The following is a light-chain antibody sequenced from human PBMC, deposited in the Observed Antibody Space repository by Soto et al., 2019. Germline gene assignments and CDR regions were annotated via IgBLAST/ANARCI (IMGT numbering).Light chain of an antibody. V-gene: IGKV3-15*01. Sequence: MTQSPATLSVSPGERATLSCRASQSVSSNLAWYQQKPGQAPRLLIYGASTRATGIPARFSGSGSGTEFNLTISSLQSEDFGVYYCQQYNNWPRATFGGGTKVDIK. CDR1: QSVSSN. J-gene: IGKJ4*01. CDR2: GAS. CDR3: QQYNNWPRAT.